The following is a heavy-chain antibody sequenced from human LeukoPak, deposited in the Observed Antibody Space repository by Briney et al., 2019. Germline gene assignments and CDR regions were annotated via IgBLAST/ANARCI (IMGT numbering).Heavy chain of an antibody. CDR2: INPNSGGT. V-gene: IGHV1-2*02. D-gene: IGHD5-18*01. J-gene: IGHJ4*02. Sequence: ASVKVSCKASGYTFTGYYMHWVRQAPGQGLEWMGWINPNSGGTNYVQKFQGRVTMTRDTSISTAYMELSRLRSDDTAVYYCARDVVDTAMADWGQGTLVTVSS. CDR1: GYTFTGYY. CDR3: ARDVVDTAMAD.